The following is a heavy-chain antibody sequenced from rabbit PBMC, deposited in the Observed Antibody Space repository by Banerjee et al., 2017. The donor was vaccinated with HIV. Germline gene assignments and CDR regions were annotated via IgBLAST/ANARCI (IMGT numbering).Heavy chain of an antibody. J-gene: IGHJ4*01. CDR3: ARDPVVVVAGGYDL. Sequence: QEQLEESGGDLVKPGRSLTLTCTASGFSFSDKYVMCWVRQAPGKGPEWIGCIVTGSGTTYYASWAKGRFTITRSTSLNTVTLQMTSLTAADTATYFCARDPVVVVAGGYDLWGPGTLVTVS. D-gene: IGHD4-2*01. CDR1: GFSFSDKYV. CDR2: IVTGSGTT. V-gene: IGHV1S47*01.